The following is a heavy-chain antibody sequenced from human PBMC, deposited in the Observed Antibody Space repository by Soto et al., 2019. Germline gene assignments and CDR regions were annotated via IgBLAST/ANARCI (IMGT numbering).Heavy chain of an antibody. J-gene: IGHJ5*02. CDR2: IYHSGST. CDR3: ARLSVAWFDP. V-gene: IGHV4-61*01. D-gene: IGHD6-19*01. CDR1: XXXVXSGSYH. Sequence: LTXTXXXXXVXSGSYHWGWIRQPPGKGLEWIGYIYHSGSTNYNPSLKSRVTISVDTSKNQFSLSLTSVTAADTAVYYCARLSVAWFDPWGQGTLVTVAS.